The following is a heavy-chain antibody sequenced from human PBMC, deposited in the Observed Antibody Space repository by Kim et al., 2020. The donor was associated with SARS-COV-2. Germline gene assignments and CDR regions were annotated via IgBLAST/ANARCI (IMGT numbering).Heavy chain of an antibody. V-gene: IGHV6-1*01. CDR1: GDSVSSNTNT. CDR2: TYYRSKWYS. Sequence: SQTLSLTCAISGDSVSSNTNTWNWIRQSPSRGLEWLGRTYYRSKWYSNYGLSVKGRITINSDTAKNQFSLQLNFVTPEDTAVYYCTNGPGPYDPMDVWGK. D-gene: IGHD1-1*01. CDR3: TNGPGPYDPMDV. J-gene: IGHJ6*03.